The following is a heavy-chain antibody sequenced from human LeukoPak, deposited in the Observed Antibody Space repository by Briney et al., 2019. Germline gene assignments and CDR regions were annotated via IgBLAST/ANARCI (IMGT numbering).Heavy chain of an antibody. CDR2: INPNSGVT. J-gene: IGHJ4*01. D-gene: IGHD1-26*01. CDR1: GYTFTGYY. V-gene: IGHV1-2*02. Sequence: GASVKVSCKASGYTFTGYYMHWVRQAPGQGLEWMGWINPNSGVTNYAQKFQGRVTMTRDTSISTAYMELSRLRSDDTAVYYCASVIVGITTDYWGHGTLVTVSS. CDR3: ASVIVGITTDY.